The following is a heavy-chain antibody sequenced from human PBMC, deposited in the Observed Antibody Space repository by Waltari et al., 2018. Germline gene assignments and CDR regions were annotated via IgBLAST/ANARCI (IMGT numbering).Heavy chain of an antibody. CDR1: GGSISRGDYY. CDR3: ARXAVGSAAGPLTX. V-gene: IGHV4-61*02. D-gene: IGHD6-13*01. J-gene: IGHJ4*02. Sequence: LQESGPXLVXXSQTLSXTCTXSGGSISRGDYYWSWIRQPAGKGLQWIGRVYPSGSTXYNPSLKSRVXMSADTSQNQFSLRLTSXTAADAAVXFXARXAVGSAAGPLTXWGQGTPVTVSS. CDR2: VYPSGST.